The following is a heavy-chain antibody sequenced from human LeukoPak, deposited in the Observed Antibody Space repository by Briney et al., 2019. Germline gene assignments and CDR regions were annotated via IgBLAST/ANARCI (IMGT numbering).Heavy chain of an antibody. V-gene: IGHV3-48*03. Sequence: GGSLRLSCAGSGFSFSSYEMNWVRQAPGKGLEWVSYISSSGSTIYYADSVKGRFTISRDNAKNSLYLQMNSLRAEDTAVYYCAELGITMIGGVWGKGTTVTISS. D-gene: IGHD3-10*02. CDR1: GFSFSSYE. CDR3: AELGITMIGGV. J-gene: IGHJ6*04. CDR2: ISSSGSTI.